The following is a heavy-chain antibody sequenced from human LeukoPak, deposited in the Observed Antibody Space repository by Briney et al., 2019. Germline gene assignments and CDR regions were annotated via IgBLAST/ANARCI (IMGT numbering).Heavy chain of an antibody. J-gene: IGHJ4*02. CDR2: IIPIFGTS. V-gene: IGHV1-69*05. D-gene: IGHD3-22*01. CDR3: AVSRGKQDSSVDY. CDR1: GGTFSSYA. Sequence: SVKVSCKASGGTFSSYAISWVRQAPGQGLEWMGRIIPIFGTSNYAHKFQGRVTITTDESTSTDYMELSSLRSEDTAVYYCAVSRGKQDSSVDYWGQGTLVTVSS.